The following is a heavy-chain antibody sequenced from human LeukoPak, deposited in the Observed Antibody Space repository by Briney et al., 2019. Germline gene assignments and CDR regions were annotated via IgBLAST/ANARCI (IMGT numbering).Heavy chain of an antibody. V-gene: IGHV3-30*02. D-gene: IGHD2-2*01. Sequence: GGSLRLSCAASGFSFSNHGIHWVRQAPGKGLEWVSLIWYDGSNKYYADSVKGRFTISRDDSKNTVYLQMNSLRAEDTAVYYCARGARYCSSTSCYSYFDYWGQGTLVTVSS. CDR3: ARGARYCSSTSCYSYFDY. CDR2: IWYDGSNK. CDR1: GFSFSNHG. J-gene: IGHJ4*02.